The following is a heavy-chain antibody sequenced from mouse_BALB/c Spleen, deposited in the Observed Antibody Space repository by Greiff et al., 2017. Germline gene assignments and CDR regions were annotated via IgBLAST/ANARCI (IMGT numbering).Heavy chain of an antibody. CDR3: NGIYYGNYEAMDY. D-gene: IGHD2-1*01. CDR1: GFNIKDYY. CDR2: IDPENGDT. Sequence: VQLQQSGAELVRSGASVKLSCTASGFNIKDYYMHWVKQRPEQGLEWIGWIDPENGDTEYAPKFQGKATMTADTSSNTAYLQLSSLTSEDTAVYYCNGIYYGNYEAMDYWGQGTSVTVSS. V-gene: IGHV14-4*02. J-gene: IGHJ4*01.